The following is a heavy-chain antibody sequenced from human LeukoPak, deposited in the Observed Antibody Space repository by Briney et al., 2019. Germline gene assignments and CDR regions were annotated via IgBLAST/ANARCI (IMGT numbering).Heavy chain of an antibody. CDR1: CVSFRSSSFY. CDR2: IYYSGST. Sequence: SETLSLTCTVSCVSFRSSSFYWGWVRQTPGKGLEWIGYIYYSGSTNYNPSLKSRVTISVDTSKNQFSLKLSSVTAADTAVYYCARFTYYYGSGDWGQGTLVTVSS. J-gene: IGHJ4*02. V-gene: IGHV4-61*01. CDR3: ARFTYYYGSGD. D-gene: IGHD3-10*01.